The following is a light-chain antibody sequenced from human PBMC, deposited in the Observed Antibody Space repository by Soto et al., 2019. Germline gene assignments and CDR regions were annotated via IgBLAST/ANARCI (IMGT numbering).Light chain of an antibody. V-gene: IGLV2-23*01. CDR2: EDN. J-gene: IGLJ1*01. CDR3: CSYAGSATSYV. CDR1: SSDVGTYNL. Sequence: QSALTQPASVSGSPGQSITISCTGTSSDVGTYNLVSWYQQHPGKVPKLMIYEDNKRPSGVSNRFSGSKSGNTASLTISGLQADDEADYYCCSYAGSATSYVFGTGTKVTVL.